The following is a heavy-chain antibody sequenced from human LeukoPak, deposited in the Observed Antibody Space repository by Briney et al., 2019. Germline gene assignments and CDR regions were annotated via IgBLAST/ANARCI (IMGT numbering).Heavy chain of an antibody. J-gene: IGHJ4*02. V-gene: IGHV7-4-1*02. CDR1: GYTFTDYA. D-gene: IGHD3-22*01. CDR3: ASCNDNSGYFAY. CDR2: VNTNTGNP. Sequence: GASVKVSCKPSGYTFTDYAINWVRQAPGQGLEYMGWVNTNTGNPTYAQGFTGRFVFSSDSSVSTAYLQITSLKADDSAIYFCASCNDNSGYFAYWGQGTLVTVSS.